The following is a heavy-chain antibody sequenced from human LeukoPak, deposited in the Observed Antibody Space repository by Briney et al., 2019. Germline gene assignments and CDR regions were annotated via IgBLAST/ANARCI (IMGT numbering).Heavy chain of an antibody. V-gene: IGHV3-23*01. J-gene: IGHJ6*03. D-gene: IGHD3-10*01. CDR1: GFTFSSYG. Sequence: GGTLRLSCAASGFTFSSYGMSWVRQAPGKGLEWVSAISGSGGSTYYADSVKGRFTISRDNSKNTLYLQMNSLRAEDTAVYYCARTNYYGSGSYYMENNYYYYYMDVWGKGTTVTISS. CDR3: ARTNYYGSGSYYMENNYYYYYMDV. CDR2: ISGSGGST.